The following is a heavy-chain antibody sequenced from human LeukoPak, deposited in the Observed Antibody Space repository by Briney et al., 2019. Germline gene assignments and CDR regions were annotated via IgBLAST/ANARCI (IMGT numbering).Heavy chain of an antibody. V-gene: IGHV3-48*03. J-gene: IGHJ4*02. CDR1: GFTVSTYE. CDR3: ARGGYNNYINQ. D-gene: IGHD4-11*01. CDR2: ISSSSTTI. Sequence: PGGSLTLSCSSPGFTVSTYEMTSVRPAPGKGLEWVSSISSSSTTIYYADSVKGRFTISRDNAKNSLYLQMNSLRAEDTAVYYCARGGYNNYINQWGQGTLVTVSS.